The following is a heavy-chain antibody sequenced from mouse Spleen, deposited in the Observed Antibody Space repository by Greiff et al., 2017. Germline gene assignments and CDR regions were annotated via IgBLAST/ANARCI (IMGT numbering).Heavy chain of an antibody. D-gene: IGHD2-4*01. CDR2: INPNNGGT. CDR1: GYTFTDYN. Sequence: VQLQQSGAELVKPGASVKLSCKASGYTFTDYNMHWVKQSHGKSLEWIGYINPNNGGTSYNQKFKGKATLTVNKSSSTAYMELRSLTSEDSAVYYCARGDDYPYYAMDYWGQGTSVTVSS. CDR3: ARGDDYPYYAMDY. V-gene: IGHV1-22*01. J-gene: IGHJ4*01.